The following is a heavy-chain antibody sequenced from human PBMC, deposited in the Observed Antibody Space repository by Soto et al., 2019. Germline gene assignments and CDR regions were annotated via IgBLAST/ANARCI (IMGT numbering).Heavy chain of an antibody. CDR3: ATGSGADYPFDI. J-gene: IGHJ3*02. V-gene: IGHV3-72*01. CDR1: GGSISSYY. Sequence: HPSETLSLTCTVSGGSISSYYWSWIRQPPGKGLEWVGHIRNKANSYTTEYAASVRGRFTISRDDSKNSLYLHMNSLKTEDTAVYYCATGSGADYPFDIWGQGTMVTVSS. D-gene: IGHD3-3*01. CDR2: IRNKANSYTT.